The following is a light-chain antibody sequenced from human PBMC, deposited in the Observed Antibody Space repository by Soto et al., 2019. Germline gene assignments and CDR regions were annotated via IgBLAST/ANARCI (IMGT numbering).Light chain of an antibody. CDR1: QSVKSN. Sequence: EIVMTQSPATLSVSPGERVTLSCRASQSVKSNLAWYQQKPGQAPRLLTYGASTRATGIPARFSGSGSGTEFTLTISSLQSEDFVVYYCQQYDDWITFGQGTRLEIK. CDR2: GAS. J-gene: IGKJ5*01. V-gene: IGKV3-15*01. CDR3: QQYDDWIT.